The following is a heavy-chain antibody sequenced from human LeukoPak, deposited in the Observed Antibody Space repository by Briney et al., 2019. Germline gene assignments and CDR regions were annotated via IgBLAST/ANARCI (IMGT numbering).Heavy chain of an antibody. CDR1: GYSFTSYW. J-gene: IGHJ4*02. CDR3: ARWETTGYSSGWSDY. CDR2: IDPSDSYT. V-gene: IGHV5-10-1*01. Sequence: GESLRISCKGSGYSFTSYWISWVRQMPGKGLELMGRIDPSDSYTNYSPSFQGHVTISADKSISTAYLQWSSLKTSVTAMYYCARWETTGYSSGWSDYWGQGTLVTVSS. D-gene: IGHD6-19*01.